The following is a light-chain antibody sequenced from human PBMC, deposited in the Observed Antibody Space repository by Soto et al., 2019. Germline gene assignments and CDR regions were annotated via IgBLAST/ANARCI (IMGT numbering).Light chain of an antibody. J-gene: IGKJ4*01. CDR2: DAS. CDR1: QSISSR. Sequence: DIQMTQSPSSLSASVGDRVTITCRASQSISSRLAWYQVKPGRVPELLISDASTLERGVPSRFSGSGSGTEFTLTISSLQPDDFATYYCQQYNSYSLTFGGGTKVDIK. CDR3: QQYNSYSLT. V-gene: IGKV1-5*01.